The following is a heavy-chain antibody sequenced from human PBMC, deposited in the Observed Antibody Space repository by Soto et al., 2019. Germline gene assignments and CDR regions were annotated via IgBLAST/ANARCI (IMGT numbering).Heavy chain of an antibody. CDR3: ARDKITGIFDY. J-gene: IGHJ4*02. D-gene: IGHD2-8*02. V-gene: IGHV4-34*01. CDR2: INHSGST. Sequence: QVQLQQWGAGLLKPSETLSLTCAVYGGSFSGYSWTWIRQPPGTGLEWIGEINHSGSTNYNPSLKSRVTISVDTSKNQFSLKLTSVTAADTAVYYCARDKITGIFDYWGQGTLVTVSS. CDR1: GGSFSGYS.